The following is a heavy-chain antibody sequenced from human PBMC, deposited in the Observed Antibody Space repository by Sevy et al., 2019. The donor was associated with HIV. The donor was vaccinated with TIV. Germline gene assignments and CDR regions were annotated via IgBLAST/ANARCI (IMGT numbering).Heavy chain of an antibody. V-gene: IGHV3-53*01. J-gene: IGHJ4*02. CDR1: GFTVSRNF. D-gene: IGHD6-6*01. CDR3: VGADRPNQGDF. CDR2: IYSDGTT. Sequence: GGSLRLSCAASGFTVSRNFMSWIRQAPGKGLEWVSIIYSDGTTFYADSVKGRFTISRDNSRNTLYLQMNTLTAEDTAVYYCVGADRPNQGDFWGQGTLVTVAS.